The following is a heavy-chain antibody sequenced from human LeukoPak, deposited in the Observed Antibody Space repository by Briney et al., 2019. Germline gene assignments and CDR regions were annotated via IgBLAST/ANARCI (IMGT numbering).Heavy chain of an antibody. CDR2: IKQDGSER. CDR3: AREGSSGYGDPDAFDI. CDR1: GFTFSNYW. J-gene: IGHJ3*02. V-gene: IGHV3-7*03. D-gene: IGHD4-17*01. Sequence: GGSLRLSRAASGFTFSNYWMTWVRQAPGKGLEWVANIKQDGSERFYVDSVKGRFTISRDNAKNSLYLQMNSLRAEDTAVYYCAREGSSGYGDPDAFDIWGQGTMVTVSS.